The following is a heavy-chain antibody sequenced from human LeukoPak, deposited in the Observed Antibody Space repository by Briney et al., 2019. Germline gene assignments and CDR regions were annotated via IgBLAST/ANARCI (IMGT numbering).Heavy chain of an antibody. D-gene: IGHD2-2*01. Sequence: GGSLRLSCAASGFTFSSYAMSLVRQAPGKGLEWVSAISGSGGSTYYADSVKGRFTISRDNSKNTLYLQMNSLRAEDTAVYYCAKAPGDQLLLSTGYFDYWGQGTLVTVSS. J-gene: IGHJ4*02. CDR1: GFTFSSYA. CDR2: ISGSGGST. V-gene: IGHV3-23*01. CDR3: AKAPGDQLLLSTGYFDY.